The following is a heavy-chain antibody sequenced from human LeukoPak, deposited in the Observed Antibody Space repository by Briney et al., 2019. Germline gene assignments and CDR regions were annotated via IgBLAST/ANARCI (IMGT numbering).Heavy chain of an antibody. D-gene: IGHD3/OR15-3a*01. Sequence: GRSLRLSCAASGFTFSSYWMTWVRQAPGKGLEWVANMNLDGSEKYYVDSVKGRFIISRDNAKNSLFLQMNSLIAEDTAVYYCARDDGFSCYSYWGQGTLVTVSS. V-gene: IGHV3-7*01. J-gene: IGHJ4*02. CDR2: MNLDGSEK. CDR3: ARDDGFSCYSY. CDR1: GFTFSSYW.